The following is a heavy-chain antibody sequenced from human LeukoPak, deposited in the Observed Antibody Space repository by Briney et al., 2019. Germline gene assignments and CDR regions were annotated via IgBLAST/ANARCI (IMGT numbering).Heavy chain of an antibody. Sequence: ASVKVSCKASGYTFTSYYMHWVRQAPGQGLEWMGIINPSGGSTSYAQKFQGRVTMTRDTSTSTVYTELSSLRSEDTAVYYCATAHSPYYYDSSGYLAFDIWGQGTMVTVSS. CDR1: GYTFTSYY. CDR3: ATAHSPYYYDSSGYLAFDI. CDR2: INPSGGST. V-gene: IGHV1-46*01. D-gene: IGHD3-22*01. J-gene: IGHJ3*02.